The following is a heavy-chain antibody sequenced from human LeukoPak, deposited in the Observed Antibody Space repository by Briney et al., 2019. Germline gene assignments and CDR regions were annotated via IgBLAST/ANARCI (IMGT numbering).Heavy chain of an antibody. CDR3: TKGIYSSGWSYFDY. CDR1: GFTFSNSA. D-gene: IGHD6-19*01. Sequence: GGSLRLSCAASGFTFSNSAMSWVRQAPGKGLEWVSTLSGSGITTYYADSVKGRFTVSRDNSKNTLYLQMNSLRAEDTAVYYCTKGIYSSGWSYFDYWGHGTLVTVSS. V-gene: IGHV3-23*01. CDR2: LSGSGITT. J-gene: IGHJ4*01.